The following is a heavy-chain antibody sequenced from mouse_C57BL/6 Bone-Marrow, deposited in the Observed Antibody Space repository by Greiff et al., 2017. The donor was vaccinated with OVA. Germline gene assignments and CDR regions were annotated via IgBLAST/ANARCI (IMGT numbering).Heavy chain of an antibody. CDR1: GYTFTSYW. Sequence: QVQLQQPGAELVMPGASVKLSCKASGYTFTSYWMHWVKQRPGQGLEWIGEIDPSDSYTNYNQKFKGKSTLTVDKSSSTAYMQLSSLTSEDSAVYYCASPYYGSSPSYWYFYVWGTGTTVTVSS. D-gene: IGHD1-1*01. J-gene: IGHJ1*03. CDR3: ASPYYGSSPSYWYFYV. V-gene: IGHV1-69*01. CDR2: IDPSDSYT.